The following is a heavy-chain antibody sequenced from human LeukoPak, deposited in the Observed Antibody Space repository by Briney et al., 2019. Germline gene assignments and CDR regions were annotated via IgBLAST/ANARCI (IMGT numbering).Heavy chain of an antibody. J-gene: IGHJ4*02. D-gene: IGHD5-18*01. V-gene: IGHV3-33*01. CDR1: GFTFSSYG. Sequence: PGGSLRLSCAASGFTFSSYGMHWVRQAPGKGLEWVAVIWYDGSNKYYADSVKGRFTISRDNSKNTLYLQMNSLRAEDTAVYYCARGKYSYGTWGETHFDYWGQGTLVTVSS. CDR3: ARGKYSYGTWGETHFDY. CDR2: IWYDGSNK.